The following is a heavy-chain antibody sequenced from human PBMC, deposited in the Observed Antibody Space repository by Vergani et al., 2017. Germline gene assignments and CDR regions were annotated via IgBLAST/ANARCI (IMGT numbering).Heavy chain of an antibody. D-gene: IGHD6-19*01. J-gene: IGHJ5*02. CDR3: ARHSTVEWLVKLGWIDP. Sequence: QVQLVQSGAEVKKPGASVKVSCKASGYTFTSYGISWVRQAPGQGLEWIASIYYSGSTYYNPSLKSRVTISVDTSKNQFSLKLSSVTAADTAVYFCARHSTVEWLVKLGWIDPWGQGILVTVSS. CDR2: SIYYSGST. V-gene: IGHV1-18*04. CDR1: GYTFTSYG.